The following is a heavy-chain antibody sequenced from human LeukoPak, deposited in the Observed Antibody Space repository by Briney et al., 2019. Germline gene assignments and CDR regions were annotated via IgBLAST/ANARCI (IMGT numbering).Heavy chain of an antibody. D-gene: IGHD3-10*01. CDR3: ARRFGARGESADFDY. J-gene: IGHJ4*02. Sequence: PGASLQISCKGSGFIFTNYWIGWVRQPPGKRLEWMGIIYPGDSDTRYSPSLQGQVTISADKSISTAYLQWSSLKASDTAMYYCARRFGARGESADFDYWGQGTLVTVSS. CDR1: GFIFTNYW. CDR2: IYPGDSDT. V-gene: IGHV5-51*01.